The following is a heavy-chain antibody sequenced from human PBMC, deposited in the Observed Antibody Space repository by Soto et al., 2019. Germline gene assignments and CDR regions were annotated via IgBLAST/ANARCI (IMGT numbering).Heavy chain of an antibody. CDR1: GGSISSYY. V-gene: IGHV4-59*08. Sequence: SETLSLTCTVSGGSISSYYWSWIRQPPGKGLEWIGYIYYNVNTNYNPSLKSRVTISVDTSKNQFSLKLSSVTAADTAVYYCEGHYGSCFYYCGQGTLVPISS. J-gene: IGHJ4*01. D-gene: IGHD3-10*01. CDR2: IYYNVNT. CDR3: EGHYGSCFYY.